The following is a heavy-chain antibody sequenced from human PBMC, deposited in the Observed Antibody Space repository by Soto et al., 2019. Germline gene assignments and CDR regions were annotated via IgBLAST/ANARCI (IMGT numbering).Heavy chain of an antibody. CDR1: GGTFSTYT. Sequence: QVQLVQSGAEVKKPGASVKVSCKASGGTFSTYTINWVRQAPGQGPEWMGGSIPILETPNYAQKFQGRVIITADESTTTAHMELSSMRSEDTAIYYCARERGGSFSSWGQGTLVTVSS. J-gene: IGHJ5*02. D-gene: IGHD1-26*01. CDR3: ARERGGSFSS. V-gene: IGHV1-69*16. CDR2: SIPILETP.